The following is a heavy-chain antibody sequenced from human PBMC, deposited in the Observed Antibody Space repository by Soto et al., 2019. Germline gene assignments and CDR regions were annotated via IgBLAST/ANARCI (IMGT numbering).Heavy chain of an antibody. CDR3: AKEVYYDSSGHDY. J-gene: IGHJ4*02. V-gene: IGHV3-30*18. D-gene: IGHD3-22*01. CDR1: GFTFSSYG. CDR2: ISYDGSNK. Sequence: QVQLVESGGGVVQPGRSLGLSCAASGFTFSSYGMHWVRQAPGKGLEWVAVISYDGSNKYYADSVKGRFTISRDNSKNTLYLQMNSLRAEDTAVYYCAKEVYYDSSGHDYWGQGTLVTVSS.